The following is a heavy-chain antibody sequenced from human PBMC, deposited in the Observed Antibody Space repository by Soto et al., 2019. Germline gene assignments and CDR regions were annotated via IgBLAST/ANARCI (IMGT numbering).Heavy chain of an antibody. V-gene: IGHV4-34*01. CDR3: ARSVRFGELWGDYYYYMDV. D-gene: IGHD3-10*01. J-gene: IGHJ6*03. CDR2: INHSGST. Sequence: SETLSLTCAVYGGSFSGYYWSWIRQPPGKGLEWIGEINHSGSTNYNPSLKSRVTISVDTSKNQFSLKLSSVTAADTAVYYCARSVRFGELWGDYYYYMDVWGKGTTVTVSS. CDR1: GGSFSGYY.